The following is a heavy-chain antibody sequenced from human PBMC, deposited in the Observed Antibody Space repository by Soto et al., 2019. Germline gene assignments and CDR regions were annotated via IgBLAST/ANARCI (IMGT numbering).Heavy chain of an antibody. Sequence: SVKVSCKASGGTFNIYAVSWVRQAPGHGLEWMGGIIPIIGTPNYAQKFRGRATITADKSTSTAYMALSSLTSDDTAVYYCARGGYDDLYYYYYGMDVWGQGTTVTVSS. CDR2: IIPIIGTP. V-gene: IGHV1-69*06. J-gene: IGHJ6*02. CDR3: ARGGYDDLYYYYYGMDV. CDR1: GGTFNIYA. D-gene: IGHD5-12*01.